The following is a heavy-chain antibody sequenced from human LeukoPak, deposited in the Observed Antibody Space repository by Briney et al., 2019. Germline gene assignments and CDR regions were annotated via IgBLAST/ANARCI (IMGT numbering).Heavy chain of an antibody. Sequence: ASVKVSCKASGYTFTSYDINWVRQATGQGLEWMGWMNPNSGNTGYAQKFQGRVTMTRNTSISTAYMELSSLRSEDTAVYYCARDIAAAGPQVYYYGMDVWGQGTTVTVSS. CDR1: GYTFTSYD. D-gene: IGHD6-13*01. J-gene: IGHJ6*02. CDR2: MNPNSGNT. CDR3: ARDIAAAGPQVYYYGMDV. V-gene: IGHV1-8*01.